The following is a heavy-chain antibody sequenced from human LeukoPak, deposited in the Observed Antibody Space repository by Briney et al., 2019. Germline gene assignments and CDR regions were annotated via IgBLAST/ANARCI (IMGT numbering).Heavy chain of an antibody. CDR2: INPNSGGT. Sequence: AASVTVSCKASGYTFTGYYMHWVRQAPGQGLEWMGWINPNSGGTNYAQKFQGRVTMTRDTSISTAYMELSRLRSDDTAVYYCARDNYYDSSGYWGDYWGQGTLVTVSS. V-gene: IGHV1-2*02. J-gene: IGHJ4*02. D-gene: IGHD3-22*01. CDR3: ARDNYYDSSGYWGDY. CDR1: GYTFTGYY.